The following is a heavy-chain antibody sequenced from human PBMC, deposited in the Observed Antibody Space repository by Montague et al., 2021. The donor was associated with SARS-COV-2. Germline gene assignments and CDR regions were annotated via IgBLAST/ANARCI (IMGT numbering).Heavy chain of an antibody. V-gene: IGHV4-59*08. J-gene: IGHJ6*02. CDR3: AGSVQFAYGLDV. Sequence: SETLSLTCTVSSGSISNYYWSWIRQPPGKGLEWIGFISHTESTNXXPSLESRVSISIDTSKSQFSLRVRSVTAADTAVYYCAGSVQFAYGLDVWGQGTTVTISS. CDR1: SGSISNYY. D-gene: IGHD3-16*01. CDR2: ISHTEST.